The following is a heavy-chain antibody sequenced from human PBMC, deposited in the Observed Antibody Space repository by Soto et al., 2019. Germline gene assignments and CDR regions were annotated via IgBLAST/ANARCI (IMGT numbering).Heavy chain of an antibody. Sequence: SETLSLTCTVSGGSISSSSYYWGWIRQPPGKGLEWVGSIYYSGSTYYNPSLKSRVTISVDTSKNQFSLKLSSVTAADTAVYYCARHQQDSQYYYDSSGYYHVDYWGQGTLVTVSS. CDR2: IYYSGST. V-gene: IGHV4-39*01. J-gene: IGHJ4*02. D-gene: IGHD3-22*01. CDR3: ARHQQDSQYYYDSSGYYHVDY. CDR1: GGSISSSSYY.